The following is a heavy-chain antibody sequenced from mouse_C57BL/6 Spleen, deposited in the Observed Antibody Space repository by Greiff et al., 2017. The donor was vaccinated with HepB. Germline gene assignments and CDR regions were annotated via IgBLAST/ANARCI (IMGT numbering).Heavy chain of an antibody. CDR2: IYPGSGST. V-gene: IGHV1-55*01. CDR3: AREYYDYDGAWFAY. D-gene: IGHD2-4*01. CDR1: GYTFTSYW. Sequence: VQLQQPGAELVKPGASVKMSCKASGYTFTSYWITWVKQRPGQGLEWIGDIYPGSGSTNYNEKFKSKATLTVDTSSSTAYMQLSSLTSEDSAVYYCAREYYDYDGAWFAYWGQGTLVTVSA. J-gene: IGHJ3*01.